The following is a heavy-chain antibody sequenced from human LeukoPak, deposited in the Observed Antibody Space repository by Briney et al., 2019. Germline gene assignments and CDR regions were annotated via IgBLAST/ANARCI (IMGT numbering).Heavy chain of an antibody. CDR3: ARLVAPPYYFDY. V-gene: IGHV5-10-1*01. D-gene: IGHD2-21*01. CDR2: IGPSDSYT. J-gene: IGHJ4*02. CDR1: GYSFTTYW. Sequence: GESLKISCKGSGYSFTTYWINWVHQMPGKGLEWLGGIGPSDSYTNYSPSFQGHVTISADKSISTAYLQWSSLKASDTATYYCARLVAPPYYFDYWGQGTLVTVSS.